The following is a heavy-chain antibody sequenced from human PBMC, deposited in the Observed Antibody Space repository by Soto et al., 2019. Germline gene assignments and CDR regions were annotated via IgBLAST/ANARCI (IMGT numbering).Heavy chain of an antibody. Sequence: QMQLVESGGGVVQPGTSLRLSCAASDLIFSNYAMHWVRQAPGKGLEWVAVISYDGFKYYTDSVKGRFTIARDNSKNTLYLQMNSLRPEDTALYYCASDGMDVWGQGTTVTVSS. CDR3: ASDGMDV. V-gene: IGHV3-30-3*01. CDR2: ISYDGFK. J-gene: IGHJ6*02. CDR1: DLIFSNYA.